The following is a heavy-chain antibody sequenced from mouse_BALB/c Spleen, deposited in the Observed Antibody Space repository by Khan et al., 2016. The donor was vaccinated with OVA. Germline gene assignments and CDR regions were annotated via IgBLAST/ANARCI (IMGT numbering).Heavy chain of an antibody. CDR3: GRGEALYYFDY. D-gene: IGHD3-2*02. J-gene: IGHJ2*01. CDR2: IYPGTDNT. Sequence: QVQLQQSGAELVRPGASVKLSCKTSGYIFTSYWIHWVKQRSGQGLEWIARIYPGTDNTYYNEKLKDKATLTADKSSSTAYMQLSSVKSEDSAVXCGGRGEALYYFDYWGQGTTLTVSS. CDR1: GYIFTSYW. V-gene: IGHV1S132*01.